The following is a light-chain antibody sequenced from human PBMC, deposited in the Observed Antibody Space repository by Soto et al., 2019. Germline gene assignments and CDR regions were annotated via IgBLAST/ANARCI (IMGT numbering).Light chain of an antibody. CDR3: SSYTTTNTYV. Sequence: QSALTQPASVSGSPGLSITISCTGTSSDVGGYNYVSWYQQYPVKAPKLMIYEVDNRPSGVSNRFSGSKSGNTASLTISGLQAEDEADYYCSSYTTTNTYVFGTGTKLTVL. CDR1: SSDVGGYNY. CDR2: EVD. V-gene: IGLV2-14*01. J-gene: IGLJ1*01.